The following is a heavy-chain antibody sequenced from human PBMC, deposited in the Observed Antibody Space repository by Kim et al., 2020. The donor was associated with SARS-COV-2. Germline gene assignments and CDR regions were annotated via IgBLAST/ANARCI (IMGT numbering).Heavy chain of an antibody. CDR2: T. CDR3: ARDRQGLVARY. Sequence: TYYADSVKGRFTISRDNSKNTLYLQMNSLRAEDTAVYYCARDRQGLVARYWGQGTLVTVSS. V-gene: IGHV3-53*01. J-gene: IGHJ4*02. D-gene: IGHD6-19*01.